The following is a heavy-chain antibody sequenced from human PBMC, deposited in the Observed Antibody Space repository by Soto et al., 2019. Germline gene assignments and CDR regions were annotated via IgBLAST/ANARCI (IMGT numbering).Heavy chain of an antibody. CDR2: IYWDDDK. J-gene: IGHJ4*02. V-gene: IGHV2-5*02. D-gene: IGHD6-13*01. Sequence: QITLKESGPSLVKPTQTLTLTCTFSGFSLTTNGVGVGWIRQSPGEALEWLALIYWDDDKRYSPSLKSRLTTNKATSKNQVVLTMTNMDSVDTATYYCAYCGYYSSSWFTDYWGQGTLVTVSS. CDR3: AYCGYYSSSWFTDY. CDR1: GFSLTTNGVG.